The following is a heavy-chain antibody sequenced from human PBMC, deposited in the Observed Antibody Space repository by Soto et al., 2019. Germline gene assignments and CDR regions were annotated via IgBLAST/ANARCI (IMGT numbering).Heavy chain of an antibody. D-gene: IGHD3-22*01. V-gene: IGHV1-69*01. CDR3: ARDIPLNYYDVTYSYYAMDV. CDR1: GGTFSSQA. CDR2: IIPVFKAT. Sequence: QVQLVQSGAEVKKPGSSVKVSCKASGGTFSSQAISWVRQAPGQGLEWMGGIIPVFKATNYAQKFQGRVTITADDSTSTAYMDLYSLRSEDTAVYYCARDIPLNYYDVTYSYYAMDVWGQGTTVTVSS. J-gene: IGHJ6*02.